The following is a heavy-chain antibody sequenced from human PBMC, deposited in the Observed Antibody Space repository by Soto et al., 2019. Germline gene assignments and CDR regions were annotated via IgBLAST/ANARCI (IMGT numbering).Heavy chain of an antibody. V-gene: IGHV4-59*01. CDR2: IYYSGST. CDR3: ARAKYYGSGSQIDY. D-gene: IGHD3-10*01. CDR1: GGSISSYY. J-gene: IGHJ4*02. Sequence: SETLSLTCTVSGGSISSYYWSWIRQPPGKGLEWIGYIYYSGSTNYNPSLKSRVTISVDTSKNQFSLKLSPVTAADTAVYYCARAKYYGSGSQIDYWGQGTLVTVS.